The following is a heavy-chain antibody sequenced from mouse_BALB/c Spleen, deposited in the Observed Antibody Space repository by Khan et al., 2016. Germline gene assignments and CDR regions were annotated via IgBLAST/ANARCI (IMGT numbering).Heavy chain of an antibody. V-gene: IGHV4-1*02. D-gene: IGHD1-2*01. CDR1: GFDFSRYW. CDR2: INPDSSTI. Sequence: AASGFDFSRYWMSWVRQAPGKGLEWIGEINPDSSTINYTPSLKDKFIISRDNAKNTLYLQMSKVRSEDTALYYCARLHYYGRFAYWGQGTLVTVSA. CDR3: ARLHYYGRFAY. J-gene: IGHJ3*01.